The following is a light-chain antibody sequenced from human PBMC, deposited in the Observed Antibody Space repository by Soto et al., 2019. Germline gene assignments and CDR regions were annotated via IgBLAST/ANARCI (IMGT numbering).Light chain of an antibody. CDR1: QSVLYSSNNKNY. CDR3: MQALQLPHT. Sequence: DFLAVSQDERATINCKSSQSVLYSSNNKNYLAWYQQKAGRPPKLLVSWASTRASGVPDRFSGSGSGTDFTLKISSVEAEDGGVDYSMQALQLPHTSCQVTK. CDR2: WAS. J-gene: IGKJ1*01. V-gene: IGKV4-1*01.